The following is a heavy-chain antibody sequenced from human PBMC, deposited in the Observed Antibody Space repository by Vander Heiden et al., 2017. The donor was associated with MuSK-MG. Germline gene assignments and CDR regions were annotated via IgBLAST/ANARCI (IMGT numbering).Heavy chain of an antibody. CDR1: GFPFDDYA. V-gene: IGHV3-43D*04. D-gene: IGHD1-20*01. J-gene: IGHJ6*03. Sequence: EVQLVESGGVVVQPGGSLRLSCAASGFPFDDYAMHWVRQAPGKGLEWVSLISWDGGSTYYADSVKGRFTISRDNSKNSLYLQMNSLRAEDTALYYCAKGARYNWNDVRDYYYMDVWGQGTTVTVSS. CDR3: AKGARYNWNDVRDYYYMDV. CDR2: ISWDGGST.